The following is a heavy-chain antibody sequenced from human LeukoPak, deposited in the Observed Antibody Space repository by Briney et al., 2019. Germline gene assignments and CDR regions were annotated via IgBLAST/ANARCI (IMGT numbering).Heavy chain of an antibody. D-gene: IGHD3-16*01. J-gene: IGHJ4*02. V-gene: IGHV4-39*07. CDR1: GGSISSSSYY. CDR2: IYHSGST. Sequence: SETLSLTCTVSGGSISSSSYYWGWIRQPPGKGLEWIGSIYHSGSTYYNPSLKSRVTISVDTSKNQFSLKLSSVTAADTAVYYCARGRGKTWGYWGQETLVTVSS. CDR3: ARGRGKTWGY.